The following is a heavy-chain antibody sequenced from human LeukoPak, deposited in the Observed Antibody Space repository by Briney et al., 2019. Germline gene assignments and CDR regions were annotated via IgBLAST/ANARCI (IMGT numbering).Heavy chain of an antibody. D-gene: IGHD3-22*01. J-gene: IGHJ4*02. CDR2: IYHSGST. CDR3: ARGGSGYYYAFDY. V-gene: IGHV4-30-2*01. Sequence: PSETLSLTCAVSGGSISSGGYSWGWIRQPPGKGLEWIGYIYHSGSTYYNPSLKSRVTISVDRSKNQFSLKLSSVTAADTAVYYCARGGSGYYYAFDYWGQGTLVTVSS. CDR1: GGSISSGGYS.